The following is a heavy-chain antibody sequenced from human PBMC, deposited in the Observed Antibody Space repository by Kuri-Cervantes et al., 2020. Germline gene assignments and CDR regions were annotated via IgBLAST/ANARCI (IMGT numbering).Heavy chain of an antibody. CDR2: IYPGDSDT. Sequence: GGSLRLSCKGSGYSFTSYWIGWVRQMPGKGLEWMGIIYPGDSDTRYSPSFQGQVTTSADKSISTAYLQWSSLKASDTAMYYCARHMVRGVIITIPSFDIWGQGTMVTVSS. D-gene: IGHD3-10*01. CDR3: ARHMVRGVIITIPSFDI. CDR1: GYSFTSYW. J-gene: IGHJ3*02. V-gene: IGHV5-51*01.